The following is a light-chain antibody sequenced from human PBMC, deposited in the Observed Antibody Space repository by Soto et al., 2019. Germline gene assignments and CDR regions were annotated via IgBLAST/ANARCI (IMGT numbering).Light chain of an antibody. J-gene: IGLJ1*01. V-gene: IGLV1-44*01. CDR3: SSYRKSNTLV. Sequence: QPVLTQPPSASGTPGQRVTISCSGSSSNIGSNTVNWYQQLPGTAPKLLIYSNNQRPSGVPDRFSGSKSGTSASLAISGLQSEDEADYYCSSYRKSNTLVFGTGTKLTVL. CDR2: SNN. CDR1: SSNIGSNT.